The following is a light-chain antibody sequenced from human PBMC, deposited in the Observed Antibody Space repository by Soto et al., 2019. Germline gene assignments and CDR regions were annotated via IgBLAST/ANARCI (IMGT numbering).Light chain of an antibody. Sequence: EIVLTQSPGTLSLSPGERATLSCRASQSVSSTYFAWYQQKPGQAPRLLIYGASSRANGVPDRFSGSGSGTDLTLTISRLEPEDFAVYYCQHYGTSFAFGQGTRLE. CDR3: QHYGTSFA. CDR1: QSVSSTY. V-gene: IGKV3-20*01. CDR2: GAS. J-gene: IGKJ5*01.